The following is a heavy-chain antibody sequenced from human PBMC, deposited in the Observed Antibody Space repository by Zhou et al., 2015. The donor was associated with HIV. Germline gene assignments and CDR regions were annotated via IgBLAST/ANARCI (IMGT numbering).Heavy chain of an antibody. CDR1: GYTFTSYG. D-gene: IGHD3-22*01. J-gene: IGHJ2*01. V-gene: IGHV1-18*01. CDR3: ARLELGYNYDTSGPFDL. Sequence: QVVLVQSGVEVKKPGSSVKVSCKASGYTFTSYGISWVRQAPGQGLEWMGWISTYNGNTNYVQNLQGRVTMTTDTSTSTAYMELRSLRSDDTAVYYCARLELGYNYDTSGPFDLWGRGTLVTVSS. CDR2: ISTYNGNT.